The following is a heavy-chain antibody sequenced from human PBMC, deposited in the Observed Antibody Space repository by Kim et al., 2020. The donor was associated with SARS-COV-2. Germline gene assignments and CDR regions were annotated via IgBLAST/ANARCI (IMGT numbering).Heavy chain of an antibody. CDR1: GGSISSSSYY. CDR2: IYYSGST. Sequence: SETLSLTCTVSGGSISSSSYYWAWIRQPPGKGLEWIGSIYYSGSTYYNPSLKSRVTISVDTSKNQFSLKLSSVTAADTAVYYCARGPYGDRPYYYYGMDVWGQGTTVTVSS. J-gene: IGHJ6*02. D-gene: IGHD4-17*01. CDR3: ARGPYGDRPYYYYGMDV. V-gene: IGHV4-39*07.